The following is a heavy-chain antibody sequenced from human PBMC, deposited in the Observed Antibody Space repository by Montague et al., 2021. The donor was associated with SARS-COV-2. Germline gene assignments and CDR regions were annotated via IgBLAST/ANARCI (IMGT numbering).Heavy chain of an antibody. CDR2: IYYSGST. J-gene: IGHJ3*02. D-gene: IGHD3-22*01. CDR1: GGSISSSSYY. V-gene: IGHV4-39*01. CDR3: ASPTYCYDSSGPDAFDI. Sequence: SETLSLTCTVSGGSISSSSYYWGWIRQPPGKGLEWIGSIYYSGSTYYNPSLKSRVTISVDTSKNQFSLKLSSVAAADTAVYYCASPTYCYDSSGPDAFDIWGQGTMVTVSS.